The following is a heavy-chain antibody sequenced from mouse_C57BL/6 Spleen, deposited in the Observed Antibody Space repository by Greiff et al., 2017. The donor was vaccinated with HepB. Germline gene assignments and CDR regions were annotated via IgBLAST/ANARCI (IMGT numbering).Heavy chain of an antibody. Sequence: VKLMESGAELVRPGASVTLSCKASGYTFTDYEMHWVKQTPVHGLEWIGAIDPETGGTAYNQKFKGKAILTADKSSSTAYMELRSLTSEDSAVYYCTRGRGSSYRAMDYWGQGTSVTVSS. D-gene: IGHD1-1*01. V-gene: IGHV1-15*01. CDR2: IDPETGGT. J-gene: IGHJ4*01. CDR1: GYTFTDYE. CDR3: TRGRGSSYRAMDY.